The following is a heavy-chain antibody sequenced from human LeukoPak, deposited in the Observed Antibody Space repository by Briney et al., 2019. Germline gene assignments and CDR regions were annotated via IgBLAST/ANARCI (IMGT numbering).Heavy chain of an antibody. CDR1: GGSISSYY. CDR3: ARGWAAMAPFDY. V-gene: IGHV4-59*01. D-gene: IGHD5-18*01. J-gene: IGHJ4*02. Sequence: SETLSFTCTVSGGSISSYYWSWIRQPPGKGLEWIGYIYYSGSTNYNPSLKSRVTISVDTSKNQFSLKLSSVTAADTAVYYCARGWAAMAPFDYWGQGTLVTVSS. CDR2: IYYSGST.